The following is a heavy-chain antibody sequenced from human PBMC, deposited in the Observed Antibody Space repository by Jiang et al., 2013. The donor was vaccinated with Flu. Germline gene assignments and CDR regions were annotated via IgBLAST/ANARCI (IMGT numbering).Heavy chain of an antibody. V-gene: IGHV1-69*01. CDR3: ARAIGGYSYGYVAY. J-gene: IGHJ4*02. D-gene: IGHD5-18*01. Sequence: GGSFSSYAISWVRQAPGQGLEWMGGIIPXFGKVNYAQKFQGRVTINADESGSTAYMELSSLRSEDTATYYCARAIGGYSYGYVAYWGQGTLVIVSS. CDR2: IIPXFGKV. CDR1: GGSFSSYA.